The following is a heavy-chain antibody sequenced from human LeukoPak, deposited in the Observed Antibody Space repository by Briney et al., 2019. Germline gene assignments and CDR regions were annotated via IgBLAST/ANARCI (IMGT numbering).Heavy chain of an antibody. CDR1: GFTFIHHA. CDR2: INAGNGKT. V-gene: IGHV1-3*01. CDR3: ARGVWSSHNKEYFFDY. Sequence: ASVKVSCKASGFTFIHHAMNWVRQAPGQRLEWMGWINAGNGKTKYSQKFQDRVTITRDTSASTAYMELNSLRSEDTAVYYCARGVWSSHNKEYFFDYWGQGTLVTVSS. J-gene: IGHJ4*02. D-gene: IGHD6-19*01.